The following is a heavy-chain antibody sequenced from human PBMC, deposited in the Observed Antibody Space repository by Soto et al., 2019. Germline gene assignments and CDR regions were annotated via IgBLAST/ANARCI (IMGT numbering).Heavy chain of an antibody. CDR3: PRQVGFFSGKVSLSLFAP. Sequence: QITLKESGPTLVKPTQTLTLTCTFSGFSLSTSGVGVGWIRQPPGKALEWLSLIYWDDDKPYSPSLKTRLSTTKTTSKKRVVVTITNYDPVYTPTYNCPRQVGFFSGKVSLSLFAPWGQGTLLTVS. CDR1: GFSLSTSGVG. V-gene: IGHV2-5*02. J-gene: IGHJ5*02. D-gene: IGHD2-15*01. CDR2: IYWDDDK.